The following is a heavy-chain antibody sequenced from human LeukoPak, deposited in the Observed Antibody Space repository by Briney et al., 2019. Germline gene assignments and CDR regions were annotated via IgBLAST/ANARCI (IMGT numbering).Heavy chain of an antibody. CDR3: ARYYDILTGYPPLLDY. CDR2: ISTYKGNT. V-gene: IGHV1-18*01. J-gene: IGHJ4*02. D-gene: IGHD3-9*01. Sequence: ASVKVSCKASGYTFTSYGFSWVRQAPRQGLEWMVWISTYKGNTYNAQKFQDRFTMTTNTSPSTVYMELWSLRSDDTAVYYCARYYDILTGYPPLLDYWGQGTLVTVSS. CDR1: GYTFTSYG.